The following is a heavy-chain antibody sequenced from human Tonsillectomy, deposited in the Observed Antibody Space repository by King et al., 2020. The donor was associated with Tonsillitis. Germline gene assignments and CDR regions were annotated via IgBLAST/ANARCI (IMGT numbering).Heavy chain of an antibody. J-gene: IGHJ5*02. CDR2: IYYSGST. V-gene: IGHV4-61*01. Sequence: QLQESGPGLVKPSETLSLTCTVSGGSVSSGSYYWSWIRQPPGKGLEWIGYIYYSGSTNYNPSRKSRVTISVDTSKNQFSLKLSSVTAADTAVYYCARLYYGRDWFDPWGQGTLVTVSS. CDR3: ARLYYGRDWFDP. D-gene: IGHD4-17*01. CDR1: GGSVSSGSYY.